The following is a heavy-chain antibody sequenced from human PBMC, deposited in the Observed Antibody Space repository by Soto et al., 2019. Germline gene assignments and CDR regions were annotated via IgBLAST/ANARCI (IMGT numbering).Heavy chain of an antibody. V-gene: IGHV3-23*01. CDR2: ISGSGGST. CDR1: GFTFSSYA. Sequence: GGSLKLSCAASGFTFSSYAMPWARQAPGKGLEWVSAISGSGGSTYYADSVKGRFTISRDNSKNTLYLQMNSLRAEDTAVYYCAKDGGGATTIDWLDPWGQGTLVTVSS. D-gene: IGHD1-26*01. CDR3: AKDGGGATTIDWLDP. J-gene: IGHJ5*02.